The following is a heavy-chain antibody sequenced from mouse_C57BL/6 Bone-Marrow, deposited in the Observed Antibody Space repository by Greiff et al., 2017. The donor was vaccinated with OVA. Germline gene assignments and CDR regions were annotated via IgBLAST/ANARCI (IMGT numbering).Heavy chain of an antibody. CDR3: ARHEDGYYSSYFDY. D-gene: IGHD2-3*01. V-gene: IGHV1-82*01. J-gene: IGHJ2*01. CDR2: LYPGDGDT. Sequence: VKLQESGPELVKPGASVKISCKASGYAFSSSWMNWVKQRPGKGLEWIGRLYPGDGDTTYNGKFKGRATLTADKSSSTAYMQLSSLTSEDSAVYCCARHEDGYYSSYFDYWGQGTTLTVSS. CDR1: GYAFSSSW.